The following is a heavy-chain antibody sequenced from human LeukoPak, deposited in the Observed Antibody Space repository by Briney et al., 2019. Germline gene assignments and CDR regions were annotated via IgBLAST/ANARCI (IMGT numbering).Heavy chain of an antibody. V-gene: IGHV1-46*01. Sequence: ASVKVSCKASGYTFTSYYMHWVRQAPGQGLEWMGIINPSGGSTSYAQKFQGRVIMTRDTSTSTVYMELSSLRSEDTAVYYCARELDVDTAYSDAFDIWGQGTMVTVSS. CDR1: GYTFTSYY. CDR3: ARELDVDTAYSDAFDI. CDR2: INPSGGST. D-gene: IGHD5-18*01. J-gene: IGHJ3*02.